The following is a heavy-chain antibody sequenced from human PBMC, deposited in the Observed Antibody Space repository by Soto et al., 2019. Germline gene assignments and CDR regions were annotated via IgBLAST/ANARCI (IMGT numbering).Heavy chain of an antibody. CDR1: GFTFSSYG. CDR2: IWYDGSNK. Sequence: GGSLRLSCAASGFTFSSYGMHWVRQAPGKGLEWVAVIWYDGSNKYYADSVKGRFTISRDNSKNTLYLQMNSLRAEDTAVYYCARDRGLRYFDWLPSFYGMDVWGQGTTVTVSS. D-gene: IGHD3-9*01. CDR3: ARDRGLRYFDWLPSFYGMDV. J-gene: IGHJ6*02. V-gene: IGHV3-33*01.